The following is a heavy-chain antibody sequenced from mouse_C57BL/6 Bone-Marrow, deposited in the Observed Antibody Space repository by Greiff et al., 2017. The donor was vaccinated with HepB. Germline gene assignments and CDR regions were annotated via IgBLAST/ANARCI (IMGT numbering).Heavy chain of an antibody. D-gene: IGHD6-1*01. CDR3: ARSPRSAALDY. Sequence: VKLQESGAELVKPGASVKISCKASGYAFSSYWMNWVKQRPGKGLEWIGQIYPGDGDTNYNGKFKGKATLTADKSSSTAYMQLSSLTSEDSAVYFCARSPRSAALDYWGQGTTLTVSS. J-gene: IGHJ2*01. V-gene: IGHV1-80*01. CDR1: GYAFSSYW. CDR2: IYPGDGDT.